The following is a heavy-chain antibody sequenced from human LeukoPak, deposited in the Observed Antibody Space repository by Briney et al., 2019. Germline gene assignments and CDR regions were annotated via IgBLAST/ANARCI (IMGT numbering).Heavy chain of an antibody. V-gene: IGHV4-59*01. CDR2: IYYSGST. J-gene: IGHJ5*02. D-gene: IGHD6-6*01. Sequence: SETLSLTCTVSGGAISSYYWGWIRQPPGKGLEWIGYIYYSGSTNYNPSLKSRVTISVDTSKNQFSLKLSSVTAADTAVYYCARDGYSSSSEALDLWGQGTLVTVSS. CDR1: GGAISSYY. CDR3: ARDGYSSSSEALDL.